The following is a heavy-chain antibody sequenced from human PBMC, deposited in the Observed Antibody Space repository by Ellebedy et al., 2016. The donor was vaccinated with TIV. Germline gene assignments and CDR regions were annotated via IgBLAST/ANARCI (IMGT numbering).Heavy chain of an antibody. D-gene: IGHD4/OR15-4a*01. J-gene: IGHJ4*02. CDR3: ARVGALRGY. CDR1: GGSFSGYY. CDR2: INHSGST. V-gene: IGHV4-34*01. Sequence: SETLSLXCAVYGGSFSGYYWSWIRQPPGKGLEWIGEINHSGSTNYNPSLKSRVTISVDTSKNQFSLKLSSVTAADTAVYYCARVGALRGYWGQGTLVTVSS.